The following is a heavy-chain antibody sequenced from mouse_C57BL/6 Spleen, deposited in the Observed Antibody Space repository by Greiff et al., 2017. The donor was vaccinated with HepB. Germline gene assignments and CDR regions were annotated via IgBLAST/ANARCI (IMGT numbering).Heavy chain of an antibody. V-gene: IGHV14-3*01. CDR1: GFNFKNSY. CDR2: IDPANGNT. Sequence: VQLQQPVAELVRPGASVKLSCTASGFNFKNSYMHWVKQRPEQGLEWIGRIDPANGNTKYAPKFKGKATITADTSSNTAYLQLSSLTSEDTAIYYCAGGCYYEYVAWIAYWGQGTLVTVSA. D-gene: IGHD2-4*01. CDR3: AGGCYYEYVAWIAY. J-gene: IGHJ3*01.